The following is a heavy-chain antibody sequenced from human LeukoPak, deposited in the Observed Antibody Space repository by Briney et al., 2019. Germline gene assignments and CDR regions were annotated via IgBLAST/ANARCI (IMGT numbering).Heavy chain of an antibody. CDR2: IYYSGST. D-gene: IGHD3-22*01. V-gene: IGHV4-31*03. Sequence: PSETLSLTCTVSGGSIGSGGYYWSWIRQHPGKGLEWIGYIYYSGSTYYNPSLKSRVTISVDTSKNQFSLRLSSVTAADTAVYYCASYSSTYSKAFDYWGQGSLVTVSS. CDR1: GGSIGSGGYY. CDR3: ASYSSTYSKAFDY. J-gene: IGHJ4*02.